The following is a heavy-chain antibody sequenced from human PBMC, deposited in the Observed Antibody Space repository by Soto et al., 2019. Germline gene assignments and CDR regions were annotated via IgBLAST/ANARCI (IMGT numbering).Heavy chain of an antibody. CDR3: AKDTVVVPAAMWPNYYYYYYMDV. J-gene: IGHJ6*03. V-gene: IGHV3-23*01. CDR2: ISGSGGST. CDR1: GFTFSSYA. D-gene: IGHD2-2*01. Sequence: GGSLRLSCAASGFTFSSYAMSWVRQAPGKGLEWVSAISGSGGSTYYADSVKGRFTISRDNSKNTLYLQMNSLRAEDTAVYYCAKDTVVVPAAMWPNYYYYYYMDVWGKGTTVTVSS.